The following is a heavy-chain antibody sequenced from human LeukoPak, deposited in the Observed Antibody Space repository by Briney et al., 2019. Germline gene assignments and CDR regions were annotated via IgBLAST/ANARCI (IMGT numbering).Heavy chain of an antibody. V-gene: IGHV3-7*04. Sequence: GGSLRLSCAASGFTFSTYAMTWVRQAPGKGLEWVANIKQDGSEKYYVDSVKGRFTISRDNAKNSLYLQMNSLRAEDTAVYYCAREYYYGSGSYYNGYWGQGTLVTVSS. CDR3: AREYYYGSGSYYNGY. CDR1: GFTFSTYA. CDR2: IKQDGSEK. D-gene: IGHD3-10*01. J-gene: IGHJ4*02.